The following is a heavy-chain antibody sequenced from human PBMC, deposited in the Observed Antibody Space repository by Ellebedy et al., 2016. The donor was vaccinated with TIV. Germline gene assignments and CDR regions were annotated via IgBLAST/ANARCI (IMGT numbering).Heavy chain of an antibody. CDR2: IIPIFGTA. J-gene: IGHJ3*02. CDR3: ARAYGDYAKGPEHAFDI. CDR1: GGTFSSYA. D-gene: IGHD4-17*01. V-gene: IGHV1-69*13. Sequence: AASVKVSCKASGGTFSSYAISWVRQAPGQGLEWMGGIIPIFGTANYAQKFQGRVTITADESTSTAYMELSSLRSEDTAVYYCARAYGDYAKGPEHAFDIWGQGTMVTVSS.